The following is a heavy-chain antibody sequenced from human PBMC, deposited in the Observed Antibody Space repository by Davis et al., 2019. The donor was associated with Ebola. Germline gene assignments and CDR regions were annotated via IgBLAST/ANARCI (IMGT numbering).Heavy chain of an antibody. D-gene: IGHD4-17*01. Sequence: ASVKVSCKASGYTFTSYAMHWVRQAPGQRLEWMGWINAGNGNTKYSQKFQGRVTITRDTSASTAYMELSSLRSEDTAVYYCARTTVTRGFYYYGMDVWGQGTTVTVSS. J-gene: IGHJ6*02. CDR2: INAGNGNT. CDR3: ARTTVTRGFYYYGMDV. CDR1: GYTFTSYA. V-gene: IGHV1-3*01.